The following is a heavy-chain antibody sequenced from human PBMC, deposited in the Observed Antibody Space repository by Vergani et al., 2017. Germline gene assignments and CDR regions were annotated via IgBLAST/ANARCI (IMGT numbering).Heavy chain of an antibody. CDR1: GFTFSSYS. D-gene: IGHD3-3*01. J-gene: IGHJ6*03. V-gene: IGHV3-21*01. CDR3: ATPYDFWSGYFHYYYYYMDV. Sequence: EVQLVESGGGLVKPGGSLRLSCAASGFTFSSYSMNWVRQAPGKGLEWVSSISSSSSYIYYADSVKGRFTISRDNAKNSLYLQMNSLRAEDTAVYYCATPYDFWSGYFHYYYYYMDVWGKGTTVTVSS. CDR2: ISSSSSYI.